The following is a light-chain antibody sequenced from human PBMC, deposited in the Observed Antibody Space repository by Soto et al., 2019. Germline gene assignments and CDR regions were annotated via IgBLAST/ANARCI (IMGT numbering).Light chain of an antibody. CDR1: QSVSSTS. Sequence: EIVLTQSPGTLSLSPGERATLSCRASQSVSSTSLAWYQQKPGQAPRLLIYGASSRATGIPDRFSGSGSGTEFTLTISSLQSEDFAVYYCQQRGNWHPPISLGQGTRLEIK. J-gene: IGKJ5*01. CDR2: GAS. CDR3: QQRGNWHPPIS. V-gene: IGKV3D-20*02.